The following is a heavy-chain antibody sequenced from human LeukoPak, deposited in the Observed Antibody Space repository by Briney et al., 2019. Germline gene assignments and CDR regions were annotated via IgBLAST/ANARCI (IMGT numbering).Heavy chain of an antibody. CDR1: GFTVSSNY. CDR2: IYSGGYT. CDR3: ATWRGSSSWYRWYFDL. J-gene: IGHJ2*01. D-gene: IGHD6-13*01. Sequence: GGSLRLSCAASGFTVSSNYMSWVRQAPGKGLEWVSVIYSGGYTYYADSVKGRFTISRDNSKNTLYLQMNSLRAEDTAVYYCATWRGSSSWYRWYFDLWGRGTLITVSS. V-gene: IGHV3-66*01.